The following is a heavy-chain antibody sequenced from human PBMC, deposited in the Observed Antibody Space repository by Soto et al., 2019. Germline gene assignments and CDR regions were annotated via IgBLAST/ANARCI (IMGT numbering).Heavy chain of an antibody. D-gene: IGHD1-1*01. CDR3: ARATGGNWFDP. V-gene: IGHV4-31*03. J-gene: IGHJ5*02. Sequence: SETLSLTCTVSGGSISSGGYHWSWIRQHPGKGLEWIGYIYYTGNTYYNPSLKSRVDISVDTSKNQISLKLSSATAADTAVYYCARATGGNWFDPWGQGTLVTVSS. CDR1: GGSISSGGYH. CDR2: IYYTGNT.